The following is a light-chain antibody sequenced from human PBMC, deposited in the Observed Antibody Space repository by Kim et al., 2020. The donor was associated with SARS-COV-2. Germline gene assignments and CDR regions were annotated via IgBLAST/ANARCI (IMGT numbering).Light chain of an antibody. CDR1: QIIGTY. Sequence: SASVGDRVTITCRASQIIGTYLAWYQQKPGKAPNLLIYQASSLQIGVPSRFSGSGSGTEFTLTISSLQPDDFATYYCQHYIRFPYTFGQGTKLEI. V-gene: IGKV1-5*03. J-gene: IGKJ2*01. CDR2: QAS. CDR3: QHYIRFPYT.